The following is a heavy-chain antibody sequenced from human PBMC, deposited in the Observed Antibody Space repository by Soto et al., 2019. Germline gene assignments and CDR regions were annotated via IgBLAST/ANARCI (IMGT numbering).Heavy chain of an antibody. D-gene: IGHD5-12*01. V-gene: IGHV4-34*01. J-gene: IGHJ6*03. CDR2: INHSGST. CDR1: GGSFSGYY. CDR3: ARVVYRYSGYDFSYCYYYMDV. Sequence: PSETLSLTCAVYGGSFSGYYWSWIRQPPGKGLEWIGEINHSGSTNYNPSLKSRVTISVDTSKNQFSLKLSSVTAADTAVYYCARVVYRYSGYDFSYCYYYMDVWGKGTTVTVSS.